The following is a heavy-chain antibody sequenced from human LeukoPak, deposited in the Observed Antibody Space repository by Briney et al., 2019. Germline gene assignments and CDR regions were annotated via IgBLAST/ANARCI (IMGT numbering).Heavy chain of an antibody. Sequence: SVKVSFKASVETSTKYAISSVRQAPGQGLEWMGRIIPILGIANYAQKFQGRVTITADKSTSTAYMELSSLRSEDTAVYYCAVVAAATLYITFACGQGTTVTVSS. CDR2: IIPILGIA. CDR1: VETSTKYA. CDR3: AVVAAATLYITFA. J-gene: IGHJ6*02. V-gene: IGHV1-69*04. D-gene: IGHD2-15*01.